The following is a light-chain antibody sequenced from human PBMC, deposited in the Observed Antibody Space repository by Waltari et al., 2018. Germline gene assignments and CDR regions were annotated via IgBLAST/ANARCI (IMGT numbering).Light chain of an antibody. CDR2: WAS. Sequence: DIVMTQSPDSLAVSLGERATINCKSSQSVLYSSNNKNYLAWYQQKPGQPPKLLFYWASTRESGVPDRFSGSGSGTDFTLTISSLQPDDFATYYCQQYDSYPLTFGGGTKVEIK. CDR1: QSVLYSSNNKNY. J-gene: IGKJ4*01. CDR3: QQYDSYPLT. V-gene: IGKV4-1*01.